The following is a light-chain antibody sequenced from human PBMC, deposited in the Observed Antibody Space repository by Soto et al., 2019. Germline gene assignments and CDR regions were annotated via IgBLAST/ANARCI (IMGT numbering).Light chain of an antibody. CDR2: GVN. J-gene: IGLJ3*02. Sequence: QSVLTQPASVSGSPGQTITISCTGTSSDIGTYDYVSWFQQHPGKVPKLMIYGVNNRPSGISNRFSGFKSGNTASLTISGLQAEDEADYYCSSYTSTSTRMFGGGTKLTVL. V-gene: IGLV2-14*01. CDR3: SSYTSTSTRM. CDR1: SSDIGTYDY.